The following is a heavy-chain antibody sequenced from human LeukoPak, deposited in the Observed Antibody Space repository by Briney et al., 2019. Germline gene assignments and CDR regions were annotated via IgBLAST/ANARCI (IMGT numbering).Heavy chain of an antibody. Sequence: GGSLRLSCAASGFTFSSYAMHWVRQAPGKGLEWVAVISYDGSNKYYADSVKGRFTISRDNSKNTLYLQMNSLRAEDTAVYYCARVYQQQLEREELGAFDIWGQGTMVTVSS. D-gene: IGHD6-13*01. J-gene: IGHJ3*02. CDR1: GFTFSSYA. CDR2: ISYDGSNK. V-gene: IGHV3-30-3*01. CDR3: ARVYQQQLEREELGAFDI.